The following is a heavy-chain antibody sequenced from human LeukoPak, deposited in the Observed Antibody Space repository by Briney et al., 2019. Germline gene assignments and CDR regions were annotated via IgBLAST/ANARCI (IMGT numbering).Heavy chain of an antibody. D-gene: IGHD3-22*01. CDR1: GGPFNSYA. CDR2: IIPVFGTT. Sequence: ASVKVSCKASGGPFNSYAFSWVRQAPGQGLEWLGNIIPVFGTTNYAQRLQDRVTFTTDESTGTAYMELRSLGSEDTAVYYCKLTYYYDNSGDYWGQGTLVIVSS. J-gene: IGHJ4*02. CDR3: KLTYYYDNSGDY. V-gene: IGHV1-69*05.